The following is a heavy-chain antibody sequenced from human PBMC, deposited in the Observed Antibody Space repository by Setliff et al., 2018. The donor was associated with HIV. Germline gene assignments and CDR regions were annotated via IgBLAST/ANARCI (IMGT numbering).Heavy chain of an antibody. CDR3: ARGYCGGGICYSPNWLDP. D-gene: IGHD2-15*01. CDR1: GYTFSSYT. V-gene: IGHV7-4-1*02. J-gene: IGHJ5*02. CDR2: INTNTGNP. Sequence: ASVKVSCKASGYTFSSYTMNWVRQAPGQGLEWMGWINTNTGNPTYAQGFTGRFVFSLDTSVGTAYLQINSLTSDDTAVYYCARGYCGGGICYSPNWLDPWGQGTLVTVSS.